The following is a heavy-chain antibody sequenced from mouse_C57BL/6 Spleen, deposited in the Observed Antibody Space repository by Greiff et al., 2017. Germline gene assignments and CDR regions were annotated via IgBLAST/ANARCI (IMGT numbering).Heavy chain of an antibody. Sequence: QVQLQQSGAELVKPGASVKMSCKASGYTFTSYWITWVKQRPGQGLEWIGAIYPGSGSTNYNEKFKGKATLTVDTSSRTAYMQLSSLTSEDSAVYSGERVFYGTSGGYYFAVDYWGQGTSVTVSS. CDR2: IYPGSGST. V-gene: IGHV1-55*01. CDR1: GYTFTSYW. J-gene: IGHJ4*01. D-gene: IGHD1-1*01. CDR3: ERVFYGTSGGYYFAVDY.